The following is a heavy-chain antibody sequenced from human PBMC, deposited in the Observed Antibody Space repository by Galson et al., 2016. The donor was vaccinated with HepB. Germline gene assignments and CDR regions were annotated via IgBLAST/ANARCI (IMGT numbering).Heavy chain of an antibody. CDR1: GFPFSNAW. J-gene: IGHJ1*01. D-gene: IGHD3-22*01. Sequence: SLRLSCAASGFPFSNAWMSWVRQAPGKGLAWIGLIKPRIDGGTTNYAAPVEGRFTISSDDATNTLFLQMNSLKTEDTAVYYCATKAVGYYDRGWGQGTLVTVSS. CDR2: IKPRIDGGTT. CDR3: ATKAVGYYDRG. V-gene: IGHV3-15*01.